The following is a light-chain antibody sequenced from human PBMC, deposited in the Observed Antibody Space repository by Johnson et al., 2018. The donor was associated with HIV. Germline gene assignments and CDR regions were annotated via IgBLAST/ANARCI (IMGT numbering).Light chain of an antibody. Sequence: QSVLTQPPSVSAAPGQRVTISCSGSSSNIGNNFVSWYQQLPGTAPKVLIYDTSKRPSGIPDRFSGSKSGTSATLGITGLQTGDEADYYCGTWDSILSAYVFGTGTKVTVL. CDR1: SSNIGNNF. CDR3: GTWDSILSAYV. CDR2: DTS. V-gene: IGLV1-51*01. J-gene: IGLJ1*01.